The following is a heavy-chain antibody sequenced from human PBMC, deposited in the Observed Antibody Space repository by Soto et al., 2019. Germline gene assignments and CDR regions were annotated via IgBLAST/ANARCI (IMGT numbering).Heavy chain of an antibody. Sequence: ASVKVSFKASGYTFTSYGISWVRQAPGQGLEWMGWISAYNGNTNYAQKLQGRVTMTTDTSTSTAYMELRSLRSDDTAVYYCARVAGCSGGSCYSVGHWFDPWGQGTLVTVSS. CDR1: GYTFTSYG. J-gene: IGHJ5*02. CDR3: ARVAGCSGGSCYSVGHWFDP. CDR2: ISAYNGNT. D-gene: IGHD2-15*01. V-gene: IGHV1-18*01.